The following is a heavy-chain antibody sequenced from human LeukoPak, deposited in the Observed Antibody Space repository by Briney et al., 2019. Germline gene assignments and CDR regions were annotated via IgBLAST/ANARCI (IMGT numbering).Heavy chain of an antibody. V-gene: IGHV3-49*03. CDR3: SRGSGWLSVY. CDR1: GFTFVDYG. D-gene: IGHD6-19*01. J-gene: IGHJ4*02. Sequence: GGSLRLSCATSGFTFVDYGLSWFRQAPGKGLEWIGFISGGTTEYAASVKGRFTISRDDSTSIAYLQMNSLTTEDTAVYYCSRGSGWLSVYWGQGTLVTVSS. CDR2: ISGGTT.